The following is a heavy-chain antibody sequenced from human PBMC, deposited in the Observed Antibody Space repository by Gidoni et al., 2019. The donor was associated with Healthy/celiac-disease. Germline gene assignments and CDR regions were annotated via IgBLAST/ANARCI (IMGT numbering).Heavy chain of an antibody. CDR1: GYPFTGYY. J-gene: IGHJ4*02. Sequence: QVKLVQSGAEVKKPGASVKVSCKASGYPFTGYYMHWVRQAPGQGLEWMGWINPISGGTNYAQKFQGRVTMTRYTSISTAYMELSRLRSDDTAVYYCARDKYWGQGTLVTVSS. CDR2: INPISGGT. V-gene: IGHV1-2*02. CDR3: ARDKY.